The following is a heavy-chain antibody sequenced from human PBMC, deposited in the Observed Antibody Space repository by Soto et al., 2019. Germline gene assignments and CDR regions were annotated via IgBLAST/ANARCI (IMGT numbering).Heavy chain of an antibody. D-gene: IGHD4-4*01. CDR2: IIPMFGTA. CDR1: GGSFSNYA. Sequence: QVQLVQSGAEVKKPGSSVKVSCKTSGGSFSNYAFSWVRRAPGQGLEWMGAIIPMFGTAKYAQMFQGRVTITADESTNTAYMEVSSLRSEDSAVYYCARGATVTREYFNGMDVWGQGTTVTVSS. J-gene: IGHJ6*02. CDR3: ARGATVTREYFNGMDV. V-gene: IGHV1-69*01.